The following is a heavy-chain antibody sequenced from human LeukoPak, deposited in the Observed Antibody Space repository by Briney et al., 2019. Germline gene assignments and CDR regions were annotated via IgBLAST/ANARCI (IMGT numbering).Heavy chain of an antibody. CDR1: GFTFSSYW. D-gene: IGHD2-2*02. Sequence: GGSLRLSCTASGFTFSSYWMSWVRQAPGKGLEWVANIKQDGSEKYYVDSVKGRFTISRDNAKNSLYLQMNSLRAEDTALYYCASSKRYCSSTNCYMVGIDYWGQGTLVTVSS. V-gene: IGHV3-7*01. J-gene: IGHJ4*02. CDR3: ASSKRYCSSTNCYMVGIDY. CDR2: IKQDGSEK.